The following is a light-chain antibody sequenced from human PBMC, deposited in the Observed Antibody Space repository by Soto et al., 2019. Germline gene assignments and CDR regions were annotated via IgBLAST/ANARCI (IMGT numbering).Light chain of an antibody. CDR1: QSVSSNY. J-gene: IGKJ5*01. V-gene: IGKV3-11*01. CDR3: QQRSNWPPN. CDR2: DAS. Sequence: EIVLTQSPGTLSLSPGERATLSCRASQSVSSNYLAWYQQKPGQAPRLLIYDASNRATGIPARLSGSGSGTDFTLTISSLEPEDFAVYYCQQRSNWPPNFGQGTRLEIK.